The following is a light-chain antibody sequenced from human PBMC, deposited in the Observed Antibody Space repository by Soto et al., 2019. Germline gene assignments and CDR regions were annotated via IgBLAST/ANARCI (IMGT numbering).Light chain of an antibody. Sequence: QSALTQPASVSGSPGQSITISCTGTSSDVGSYNLVSWYQQHPGKAPKLMIYEGSKRPSGVSNRFSGSKSGNTASLTISGLQAEDEADYYCCSYAGSSTPSVGSGTQLTVL. V-gene: IGLV2-23*01. J-gene: IGLJ6*01. CDR2: EGS. CDR1: SSDVGSYNL. CDR3: CSYAGSSTPS.